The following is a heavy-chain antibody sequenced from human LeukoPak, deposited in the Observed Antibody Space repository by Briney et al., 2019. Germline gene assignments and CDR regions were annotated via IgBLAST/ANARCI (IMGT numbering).Heavy chain of an antibody. CDR2: MNPNSGNT. V-gene: IGHV1-8*01. CDR1: GYTFTSYD. J-gene: IGHJ4*02. Sequence: ASVKVSCKASGYTFTSYDINWVRQATGQGLEWMGWMNPNSGNTGHAQKFQGRVTMTRNTSISTAYMELSSLRSEDTAVYYCARFAATAHDYWGQGTLVTVSS. D-gene: IGHD6-25*01. CDR3: ARFAATAHDY.